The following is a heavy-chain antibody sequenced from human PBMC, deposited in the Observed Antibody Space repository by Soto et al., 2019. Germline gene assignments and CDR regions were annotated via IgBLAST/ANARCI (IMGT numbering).Heavy chain of an antibody. Sequence: APGQSLAWMGRINAGNGNTQYSQNFQGRVTFTSDPSASTAFMELTNLRFEDRAMYYCASDYGSNWRLWGQGTLVSVAS. V-gene: IGHV1-3*01. CDR2: INAGNGNT. CDR3: ASDYGSNWRL. J-gene: IGHJ4*02. D-gene: IGHD6-19*01.